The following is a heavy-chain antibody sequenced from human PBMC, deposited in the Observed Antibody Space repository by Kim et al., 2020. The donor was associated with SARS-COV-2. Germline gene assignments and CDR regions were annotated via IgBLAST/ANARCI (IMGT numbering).Heavy chain of an antibody. D-gene: IGHD1-26*01. V-gene: IGHV3-7*03. CDR3: ARDLSRQWDGFIDY. J-gene: IGHJ4*02. CDR1: GFTFSSYW. Sequence: GGSLRLSCAASGFTFSSYWMSWVRQAPGKGLEWVANIKQDAGEKYYLDSVKGRFTISRDNAKNSLFLQMNSLRVEDTAVYYCARDLSRQWDGFIDYWGQGTLVTVSS. CDR2: IKQDAGEK.